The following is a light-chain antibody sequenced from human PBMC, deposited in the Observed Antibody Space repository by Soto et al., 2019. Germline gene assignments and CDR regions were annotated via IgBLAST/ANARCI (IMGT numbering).Light chain of an antibody. CDR1: QSFSSTY. Sequence: EIVLTQSPGTLSLSPGERATLSCRASQSFSSTYFAWYQQKPGQAPRLLIYGTSSRATGIPDRFSGSGSGTDFTLTISRLEPEAFAVYYCQQYGTSPPYTFGQGTKLEIK. CDR2: GTS. CDR3: QQYGTSPPYT. V-gene: IGKV3-20*01. J-gene: IGKJ2*01.